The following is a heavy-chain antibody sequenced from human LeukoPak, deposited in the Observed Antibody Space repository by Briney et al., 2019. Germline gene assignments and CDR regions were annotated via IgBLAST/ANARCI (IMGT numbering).Heavy chain of an antibody. J-gene: IGHJ4*02. CDR1: GFTFSSYA. CDR2: ISYDGSNK. V-gene: IGHV3-30-3*01. CDR3: ARAITMVRGVIDY. D-gene: IGHD3-10*01. Sequence: GGSLRLSCAASGFTFSSYAMHWVGQAPGKGLEWVAVISYDGSNKYYADSVKGRFTISRDNSKNTLYLQMNSLRAEDTAVYYCARAITMVRGVIDYWGQGTLVTVSS.